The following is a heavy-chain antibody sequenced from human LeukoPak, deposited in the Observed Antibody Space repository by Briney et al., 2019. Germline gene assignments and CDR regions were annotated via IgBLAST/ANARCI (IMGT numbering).Heavy chain of an antibody. CDR1: GFTFSSYW. J-gene: IGHJ3*01. Sequence: GGSLRLSCAASGFTFSSYWMSWVRQAPGKGLEWVADIKQDGSEKYYVDSVKGRFTISRDNAKNSLYLQMNSLRAEDTAVYYCASLQRTVVVFDFWAKGKMATV. CDR2: IKQDGSEK. D-gene: IGHD2-2*01. CDR3: ASLQRTVVVFDF. V-gene: IGHV3-7*01.